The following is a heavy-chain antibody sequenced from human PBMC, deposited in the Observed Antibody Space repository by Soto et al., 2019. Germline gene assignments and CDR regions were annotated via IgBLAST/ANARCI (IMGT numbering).Heavy chain of an antibody. V-gene: IGHV3-15*01. J-gene: IGHJ4*02. CDR3: VEGWNDF. D-gene: IGHD1-1*01. CDR2: IKAKIDGETT. Sequence: EVYLVESGGDLVEPGGSLRLSCEASRFMFSSAWMSWVRQAPGTGLEWVGRIKAKIDGETTDYAEFVQGRFIISRDDSKNTVFLEMNSLKTEDTAVYFCVEGWNDFWGQGTLVTVSS. CDR1: RFMFSSAW.